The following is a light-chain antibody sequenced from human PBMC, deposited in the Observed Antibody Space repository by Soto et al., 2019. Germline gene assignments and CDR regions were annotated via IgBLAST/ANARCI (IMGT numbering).Light chain of an antibody. CDR1: QSGSSSN. V-gene: IGKV3-20*01. CDR3: QQYGTSPPYT. Sequence: EIVLTQSPVTLSLSPGERATLSCRASQSGSSSNLAWYQQKTGQAPRLLSYGTSSRATGIPDRFSGSGCGTDLTLTIIRLEPEDLAVYYCQQYGTSPPYTFGQGTKLEIK. J-gene: IGKJ2*01. CDR2: GTS.